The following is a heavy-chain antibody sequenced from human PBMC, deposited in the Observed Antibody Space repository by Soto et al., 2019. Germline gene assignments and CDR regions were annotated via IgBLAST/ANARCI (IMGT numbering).Heavy chain of an antibody. D-gene: IGHD2-15*01. CDR2: ISGSGGSR. V-gene: IGHV3-23*01. CDR3: AKVLCSGGSCSDARYYYYGMDV. Sequence: GGSLRLSCAASAFTFSSYAMSWVRQPPGKGQERVSAISGSGGSRYYADSVKGRFTISRDNSKNTLYLQLNSLRAEDTAVYYCAKVLCSGGSCSDARYYYYGMDVWGQGTTVTVSS. J-gene: IGHJ6*02. CDR1: AFTFSSYA.